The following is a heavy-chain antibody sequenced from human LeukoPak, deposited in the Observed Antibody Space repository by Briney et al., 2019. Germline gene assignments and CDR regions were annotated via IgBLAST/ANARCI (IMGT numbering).Heavy chain of an antibody. CDR3: ARVLSWFDP. J-gene: IGHJ5*02. CDR2: INHSGST. CDR1: GGSFSGYY. V-gene: IGHV4-34*01. Sequence: SETLSLTCAVYGGSFSGYYWSWLRQPPGKGLEWIGEINHSGSTNYNPSLKSRVTISVDTSKNRFSLKLSSVTAADTAVYYCARVLSWFDPWGQGTLVTVSS. D-gene: IGHD3-10*01.